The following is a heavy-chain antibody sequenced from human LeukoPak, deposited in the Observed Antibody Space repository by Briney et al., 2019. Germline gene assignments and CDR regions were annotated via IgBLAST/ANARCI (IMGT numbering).Heavy chain of an antibody. D-gene: IGHD2-2*01. CDR1: GFTFDDYA. CDR3: AKDAPPRAVIQFNHFDY. V-gene: IGHV3-9*01. Sequence: GGSLRLSCAGSGFTFDDYAMHWVRQAPGKGLEWVSGISWNSGSIGYADSVKGRFTISRDNAKNSLYLQMSSLRAEDTALYYCAKDAPPRAVIQFNHFDYWGQGTLVTVSS. J-gene: IGHJ4*02. CDR2: ISWNSGSI.